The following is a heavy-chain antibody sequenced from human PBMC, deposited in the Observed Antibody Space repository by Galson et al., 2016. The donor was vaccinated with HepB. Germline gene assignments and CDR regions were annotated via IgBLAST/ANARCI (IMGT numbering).Heavy chain of an antibody. D-gene: IGHD6-19*01. J-gene: IGHJ4*02. V-gene: IGHV3-48*02. CDR3: ARGGSGNFQYYSDS. Sequence: SLRLSCAASGFTFSLHTFNWVRQTPAKGLEWISYIGSSTRNICYADSVQGRFTISRDNANNSLFLQLNSLRDADTGVYFCARGGSGNFQYYSDSWGQGALVTVAS. CDR2: IGSSTRNI. CDR1: GFTFSLHT.